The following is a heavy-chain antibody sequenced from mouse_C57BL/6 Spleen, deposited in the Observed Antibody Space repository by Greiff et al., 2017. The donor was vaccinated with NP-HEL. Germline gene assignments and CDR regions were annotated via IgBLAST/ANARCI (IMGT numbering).Heavy chain of an antibody. V-gene: IGHV5-17*01. CDR2: ISSGSSTI. Sequence: EVKVVESGGGLVKPGGSLKLSCAASGFTFSDYGMHWVRQAPEKGLEWVAYISSGSSTIYYADTVKGRFTISRDNAKNTLFLQMTSLRSEDTAMYYCARTWGDYFDYWGQGTTLTVSS. J-gene: IGHJ2*01. CDR1: GFTFSDYG. CDR3: ARTWGDYFDY.